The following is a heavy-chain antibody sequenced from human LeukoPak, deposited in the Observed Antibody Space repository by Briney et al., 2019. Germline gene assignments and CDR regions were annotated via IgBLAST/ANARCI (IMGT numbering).Heavy chain of an antibody. CDR1: GYTFTGCY. CDR3: ARGQPIDYDFWSGYYTGLINYGMDV. Sequence: ASVKVSCKASGYTFTGCYMHWVRQAPGQGLEWMGWINPNSGGTNYAQKFQGRVTMTRNTSISTAYMELSSLRSEDTAVYYCARGQPIDYDFWSGYYTGLINYGMDVWDQGTTVTVSS. J-gene: IGHJ6*02. CDR2: INPNSGGT. V-gene: IGHV1-2*02. D-gene: IGHD3-3*01.